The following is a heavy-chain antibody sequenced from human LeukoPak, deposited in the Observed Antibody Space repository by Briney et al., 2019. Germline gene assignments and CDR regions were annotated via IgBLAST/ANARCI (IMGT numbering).Heavy chain of an antibody. CDR3: ARAATDSGSYMYYFDY. Sequence: GGSLRLSCAASGFTFDDYGKSWVRQAPGKGLEWVSGINWNGGSTGYADSVKGRFTISRDNAKNSLYLQMNSLRAEDTALYYCARAATDSGSYMYYFDYWGQGTLVTVSS. J-gene: IGHJ4*02. CDR1: GFTFDDYG. V-gene: IGHV3-20*04. D-gene: IGHD1-26*01. CDR2: INWNGGST.